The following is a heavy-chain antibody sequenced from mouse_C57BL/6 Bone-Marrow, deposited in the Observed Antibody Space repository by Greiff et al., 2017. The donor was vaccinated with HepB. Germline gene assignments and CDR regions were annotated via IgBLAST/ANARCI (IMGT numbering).Heavy chain of an antibody. CDR2: IRWDDDK. Sequence: QVQLQQSGPGILQPSQTLSLTCSFSGFSLSTFGMGVGRIRQPSGKGLEWLAHIRWDDDKYYNPALKSRLTISKDTSKNQVFPKIANVDTADTATYYCARIVGDYGAWFAYWGQGTLVTVSA. D-gene: IGHD2-4*01. CDR1: GFSLSTFGMG. J-gene: IGHJ3*01. CDR3: ARIVGDYGAWFAY. V-gene: IGHV8-8*01.